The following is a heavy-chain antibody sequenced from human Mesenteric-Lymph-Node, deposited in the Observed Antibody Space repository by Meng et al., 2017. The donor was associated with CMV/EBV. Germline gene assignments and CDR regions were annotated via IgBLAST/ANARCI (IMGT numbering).Heavy chain of an antibody. CDR2: ISSSSSTI. CDR3: ARMTRRMVVNAFSAFDI. CDR1: GFTFSSYA. D-gene: IGHD2-15*01. V-gene: IGHV3-48*04. J-gene: IGHJ3*02. Sequence: GESLKISCTASGFTFSSYAMTWVRQGPGKGLEWVSYISSSSSTIYYADSVKGRFTISRDNAKNSLYLQMNSLRAEDTAVYYCARMTRRMVVNAFSAFDIWGQGTMVTVSS.